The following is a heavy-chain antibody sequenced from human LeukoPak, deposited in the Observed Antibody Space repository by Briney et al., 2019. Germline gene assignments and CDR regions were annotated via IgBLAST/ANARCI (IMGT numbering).Heavy chain of an antibody. CDR1: GFTFSSYG. Sequence: GGSLRLSCAASGFTFSSYGMHWVRQAPGKGLEWVAVIWYDGSNKYYADSVKGRFTISRDNSKNTLYLQMNSLRAEDTAVYYCARDLDGYCSGGSCPNWFDPWGQGTLVTVSS. D-gene: IGHD2-15*01. J-gene: IGHJ5*02. CDR2: IWYDGSNK. CDR3: ARDLDGYCSGGSCPNWFDP. V-gene: IGHV3-33*01.